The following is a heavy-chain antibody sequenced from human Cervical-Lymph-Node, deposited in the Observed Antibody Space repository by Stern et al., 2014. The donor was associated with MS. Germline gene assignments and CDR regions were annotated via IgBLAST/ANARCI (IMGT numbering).Heavy chain of an antibody. CDR1: GFSFGTSW. Sequence: EMQLVESGGGLVQPGGSLRLSCVASGFSFGTSWMSWVRQPPVRGLEWVANIRQDGYDKFYVDSVKGRFTISRDNARNSLYLQMNSLTVADTAVYYCARDRRAFLDYWGQGTHVAVSS. V-gene: IGHV3-7*01. D-gene: IGHD2/OR15-2a*01. CDR2: IRQDGYDK. J-gene: IGHJ4*02. CDR3: ARDRRAFLDY.